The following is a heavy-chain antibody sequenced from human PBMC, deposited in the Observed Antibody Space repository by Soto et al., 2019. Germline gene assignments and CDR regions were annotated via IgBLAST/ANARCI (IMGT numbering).Heavy chain of an antibody. V-gene: IGHV4-61*08. Sequence: SSETLSLTCTVSGGSVSSGDYYWSWIRQPPGNGLEWIGYIYYSGNTNYNHSLKSRVIISVDTSKNLFSLKLTSVTAADTAVYYCARIPVDTSMIYWLDPWGQGTLVTVSS. CDR2: IYYSGNT. D-gene: IGHD5-18*01. J-gene: IGHJ5*02. CDR1: GGSVSSGDYY. CDR3: ARIPVDTSMIYWLDP.